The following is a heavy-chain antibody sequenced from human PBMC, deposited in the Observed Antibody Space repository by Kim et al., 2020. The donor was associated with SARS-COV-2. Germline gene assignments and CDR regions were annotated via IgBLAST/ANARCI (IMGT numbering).Heavy chain of an antibody. CDR2: ER. V-gene: IGHV3-7*04. CDR3: AGAISGSWNY. D-gene: IGHD3-10*01. Sequence: ERNYVGSGKGRFTIARDNAKNSLFLHMDSLRVEDTALYYCAGAISGSWNYWGQGTLVTVSS. J-gene: IGHJ4*02.